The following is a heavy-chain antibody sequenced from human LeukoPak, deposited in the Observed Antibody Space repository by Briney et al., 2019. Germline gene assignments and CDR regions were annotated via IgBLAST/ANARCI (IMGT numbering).Heavy chain of an antibody. V-gene: IGHV3-48*01. CDR3: ARGGGASFYYYYGMDV. Sequence: GGSLRLSCSASGFTFSSYSMNWVRQAPGKGLEWVSYISSSSSTIYYADSVKGRFTISRDNAKNSLYLQMNSLRAEDTAVYYCARGGGASFYYYYGMDVWGQGTTVTVSS. CDR2: ISSSSSTI. J-gene: IGHJ6*02. D-gene: IGHD3-10*01. CDR1: GFTFSSYS.